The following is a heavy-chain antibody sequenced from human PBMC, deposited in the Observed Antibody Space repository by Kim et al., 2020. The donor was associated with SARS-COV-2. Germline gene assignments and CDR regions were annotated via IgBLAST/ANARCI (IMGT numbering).Heavy chain of an antibody. CDR1: GGSISSGSYY. CDR2: IYTSGST. J-gene: IGHJ6*02. D-gene: IGHD1-26*01. Sequence: SETLSLTCTVSGGSISSGSYYWSWIRQPAGKGLEWIGRIYTSGSTNYNPSLKSRVTISVDTSKNQFSLKLSSVTAADTAVYYCAMVGSRRRGYYYGMDVWGQGTTVTVSS. V-gene: IGHV4-61*02. CDR3: AMVGSRRRGYYYGMDV.